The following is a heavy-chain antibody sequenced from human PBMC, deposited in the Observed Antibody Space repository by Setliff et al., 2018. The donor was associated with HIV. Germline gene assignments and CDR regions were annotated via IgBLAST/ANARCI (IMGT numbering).Heavy chain of an antibody. D-gene: IGHD1-26*01. Sequence: ETLSLTCTVSGGSISNSRYYWSWIRQPPGKGLEWIGEVNHIGGTNYNPSLKSRVSMSVDTSKSQFSLNLTSVTAADTAVYYCARGRDDAWELSDRWGQGTLVT. J-gene: IGHJ4*02. CDR3: ARGRDDAWELSDR. CDR2: VNHIGGT. V-gene: IGHV4-39*07. CDR1: GGSISNSRYY.